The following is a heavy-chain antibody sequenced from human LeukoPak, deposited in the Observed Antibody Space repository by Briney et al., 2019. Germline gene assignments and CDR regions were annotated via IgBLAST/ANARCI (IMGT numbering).Heavy chain of an antibody. Sequence: GGSLRLSCAASGFTFSSYGMHWVRQAPGKGLEWVAVIWYDGSNKYYADSVKGRFTISRDNSKNTLYLQMNSLRAEDTAVYYCARGRTPYSSSPLDYWGQGTLVTVSS. D-gene: IGHD6-19*01. CDR2: IWYDGSNK. J-gene: IGHJ4*02. V-gene: IGHV3-33*01. CDR1: GFTFSSYG. CDR3: ARGRTPYSSSPLDY.